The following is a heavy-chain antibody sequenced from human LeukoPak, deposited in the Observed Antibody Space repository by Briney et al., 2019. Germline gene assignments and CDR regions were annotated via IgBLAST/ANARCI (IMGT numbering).Heavy chain of an antibody. J-gene: IGHJ6*03. CDR1: GFTFDDYG. CDR3: ARVSTAGTYYYYYMDV. V-gene: IGHV3-20*04. Sequence: PGGSLRLSCAASGFTFDDYGMSWVRQAPGKGLEWVSGINWNGGSTGYADSVKGRFTISRDNAKNSLYLQMNSLRAEDTALYYCARVSTAGTYYYYYMDVWGKGTTVTVSS. CDR2: INWNGGST. D-gene: IGHD6-13*01.